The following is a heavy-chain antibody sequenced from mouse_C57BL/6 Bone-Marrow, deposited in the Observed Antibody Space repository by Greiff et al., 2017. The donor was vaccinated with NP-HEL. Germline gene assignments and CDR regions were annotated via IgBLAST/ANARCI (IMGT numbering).Heavy chain of an antibody. CDR2: INPGSGGT. D-gene: IGHD1-1*01. CDR1: GYAFTNYL. V-gene: IGHV1-54*01. J-gene: IGHJ2*01. CDR3: ARSLYYGSSPYYFDY. Sequence: QVQLKQSGAELVRPGTSVKVSCKASGYAFTNYLIEWVKQRPGQGLEWIGVINPGSGGTNYNEKFKGKATLTADKSSSTAYMQLSSLTSEDSAVYFCARSLYYGSSPYYFDYWGQGTTLTVSS.